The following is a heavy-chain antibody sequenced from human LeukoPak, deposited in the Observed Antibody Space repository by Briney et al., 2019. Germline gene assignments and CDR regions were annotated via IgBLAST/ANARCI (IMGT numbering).Heavy chain of an antibody. CDR1: GYTFTSYG. CDR3: ARSPSYCSSTSCPKYYYYYYYMDV. D-gene: IGHD2-2*01. CDR2: ISAYNGNT. V-gene: IGHV1-18*01. Sequence: ASVKVSCKASGYTFTSYGISWVRQAPGQGLEWMGWISAYNGNTNYAQKLQGRVTMTTDTSTSTAYMELRSLRSDDTAVYYCARSPSYCSSTSCPKYYYYYYYMDVWGKGTTVTVSS. J-gene: IGHJ6*03.